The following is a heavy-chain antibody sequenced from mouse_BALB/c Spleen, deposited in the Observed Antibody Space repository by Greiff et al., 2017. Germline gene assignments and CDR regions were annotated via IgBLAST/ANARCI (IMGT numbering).Heavy chain of an antibody. V-gene: IGHV5-17*02. CDR3: ARFLTGRAMDY. Sequence: EVQLVESGGGLVQPGGSRKLSCAASGFTFSSFGMHWVRQAPEKGLEWVAYIRSGSSTIYYADTVKGRFTISRDNPKNTLFLQMTSLRSEDTAMYYCARFLTGRAMDYWGQGTSVTVSS. D-gene: IGHD4-1*01. CDR2: IRSGSSTI. CDR1: GFTFSSFG. J-gene: IGHJ4*01.